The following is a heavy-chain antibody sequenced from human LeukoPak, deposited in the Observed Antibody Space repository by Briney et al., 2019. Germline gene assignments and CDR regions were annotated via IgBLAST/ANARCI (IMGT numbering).Heavy chain of an antibody. Sequence: GGSLTLSCAASGFIFSTYEMNWVRQAPGKGLEWVSYISSSASTISYADSVKGRFTIFRDNARNSLYLQMNSLKAEDTALYYCVRQSVACTSIGCYGYFDSWGQGTLVTVSS. CDR1: GFIFSTYE. V-gene: IGHV3-48*03. D-gene: IGHD2-2*01. J-gene: IGHJ4*02. CDR3: VRQSVACTSIGCYGYFDS. CDR2: ISSSASTI.